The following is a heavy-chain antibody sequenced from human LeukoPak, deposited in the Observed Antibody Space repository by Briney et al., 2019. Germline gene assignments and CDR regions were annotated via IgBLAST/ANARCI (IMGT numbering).Heavy chain of an antibody. Sequence: PSQTLSLTCTVSGGSISSGSYYWSWIRQPAGKGLEWIGRIYTSGSTNYNPSLKSRVTISVDTSKNQFSLKLSSVTAADTAVYYCARDVKGYCSGGSCYRYYYYYMDVWGKGTTVTVSS. CDR2: IYTSGST. CDR1: GGSISSGSYY. J-gene: IGHJ6*03. D-gene: IGHD2-15*01. V-gene: IGHV4-61*02. CDR3: ARDVKGYCSGGSCYRYYYYYMDV.